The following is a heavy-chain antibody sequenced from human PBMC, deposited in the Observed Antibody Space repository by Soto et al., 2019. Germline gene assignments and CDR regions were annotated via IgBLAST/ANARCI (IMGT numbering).Heavy chain of an antibody. CDR3: ARVIRVGWIQLWPSIDY. CDR1: GGSISSGGYY. V-gene: IGHV4-31*03. Sequence: SETLSLTCTVSGGSISSGGYYWSWIRQHPGKGLEWIGYIYYSGSTYYNPSLKSRVTISVDTSKNQFSLKLSSVTAADTAVYYCARVIRVGWIQLWPSIDYWGQGTLVTVSS. CDR2: IYYSGST. J-gene: IGHJ4*02. D-gene: IGHD5-18*01.